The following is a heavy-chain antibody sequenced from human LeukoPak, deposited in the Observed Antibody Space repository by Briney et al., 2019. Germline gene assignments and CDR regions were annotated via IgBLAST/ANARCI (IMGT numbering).Heavy chain of an antibody. CDR1: GYTFTGYY. Sequence: ASVKVSCKASGYTFTGYYMHWVRQAPAQGLEWMGRINPNSGGTNYAQKFQGRVTMTRDTSISTAYMELSRLRSDDTAVYYCARGYCGGDCFPDYWGQGTLVTVSS. D-gene: IGHD2-21*02. V-gene: IGHV1-2*06. CDR3: ARGYCGGDCFPDY. J-gene: IGHJ4*02. CDR2: INPNSGGT.